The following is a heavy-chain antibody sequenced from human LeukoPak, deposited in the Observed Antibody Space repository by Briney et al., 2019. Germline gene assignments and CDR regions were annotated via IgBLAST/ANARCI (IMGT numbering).Heavy chain of an antibody. CDR1: GGSFRGYY. J-gene: IGHJ4*02. D-gene: IGHD3-22*01. V-gene: IGHV4-34*01. CDR2: INHSGST. Sequence: SETLSLTCAVYGGSFRGYYWSWIRQPPGKGREGSGEINHSGSTNYNPSLKSRVTISVDTSKNQFSLKLSSVTAADTAVYYCASAYDSSGYYGGDYWGQGTLVTVSS. CDR3: ASAYDSSGYYGGDY.